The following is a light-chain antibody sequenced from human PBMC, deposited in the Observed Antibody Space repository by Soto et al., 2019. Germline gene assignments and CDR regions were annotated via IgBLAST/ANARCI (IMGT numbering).Light chain of an antibody. CDR1: SSDVGGYNY. Sequence: LTQPASVSGSPGQSITISCTGTSSDVGGYNYVSWYQQYPGKAPKLMIYDVTDRPSGVSNRFSGSKSGNTASLTISGLQPEDEADYYCSSYTSASTHWVFGGGTKVTVL. CDR3: SSYTSASTHWV. V-gene: IGLV2-14*01. J-gene: IGLJ3*02. CDR2: DVT.